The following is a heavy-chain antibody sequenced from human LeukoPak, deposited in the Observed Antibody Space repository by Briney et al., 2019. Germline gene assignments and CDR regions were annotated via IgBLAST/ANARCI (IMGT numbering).Heavy chain of an antibody. J-gene: IGHJ6*02. CDR2: MNLNSGNT. CDR1: GYTFTSYD. CDR3: ARVGYCSSTSCLYYYGMDV. D-gene: IGHD2-2*01. Sequence: ASVKVSCKASGYTFTSYDINWVRQATGQGLEWMGWMNLNSGNTGYAQKFQGRVTMTRNTSISTAYMELSSLRSEDTAVYYCARVGYCSSTSCLYYYGMDVWGQGTTVTVSS. V-gene: IGHV1-8*01.